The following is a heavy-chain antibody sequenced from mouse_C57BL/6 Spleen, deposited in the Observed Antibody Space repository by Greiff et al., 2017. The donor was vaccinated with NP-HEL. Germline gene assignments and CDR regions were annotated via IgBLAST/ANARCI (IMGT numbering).Heavy chain of an antibody. D-gene: IGHD1-1*01. CDR2: ISSGSSTI. V-gene: IGHV5-17*01. J-gene: IGHJ2*01. Sequence: EVQRVESGGGLVKPGGSLKLSCAASGFTFSDYGMHWVRQAPEKGLEWVAYISSGSSTIYYADTVKGRFTISRDNAKNTLFLQMTSLRSEDTAMYYCARTNPYYDGSSLSYWGQGTTLTVSS. CDR1: GFTFSDYG. CDR3: ARTNPYYDGSSLSY.